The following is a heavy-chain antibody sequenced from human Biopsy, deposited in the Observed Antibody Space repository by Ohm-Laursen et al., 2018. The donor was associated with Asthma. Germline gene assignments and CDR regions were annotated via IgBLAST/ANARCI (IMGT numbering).Heavy chain of an antibody. Sequence: SLRLSCAASGFTFSTYGMHWVRQAPGKGLEWVAVISYDGNHKFYEDSVKGRFTISRDNSKNTLYLQMNSLRTEDTAAYYCAKSRGYSGHDNDYWGQGTLVIVSP. V-gene: IGHV3-30*18. J-gene: IGHJ4*02. CDR2: ISYDGNHK. CDR1: GFTFSTYG. D-gene: IGHD5-12*01. CDR3: AKSRGYSGHDNDY.